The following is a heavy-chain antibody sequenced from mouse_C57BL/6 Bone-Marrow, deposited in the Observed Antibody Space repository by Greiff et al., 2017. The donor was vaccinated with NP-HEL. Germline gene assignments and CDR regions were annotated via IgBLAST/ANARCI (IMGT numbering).Heavy chain of an antibody. Sequence: EVQLQQSGTVLARPGASVKMSCKTSGYPFPSYWMHWVQQRPGQGLEWIGALYPGNSDNSYNQKFKGKAKLNAVTSASTAYMELSSLTNEDSAVYYCKIYYDPLFAYWGQGTLVTVSA. D-gene: IGHD2-4*01. CDR1: GYPFPSYW. J-gene: IGHJ3*01. V-gene: IGHV1-5*01. CDR3: KIYYDPLFAY. CDR2: LYPGNSDN.